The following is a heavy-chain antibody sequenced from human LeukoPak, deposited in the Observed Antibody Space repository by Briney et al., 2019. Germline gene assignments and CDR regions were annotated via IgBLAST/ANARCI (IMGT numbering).Heavy chain of an antibody. CDR1: GGTFSSYA. CDR3: ARDSITMIVVAAPPAWFDP. V-gene: IGHV1-69*04. D-gene: IGHD3-22*01. Sequence: GASVKVSCKASGGTFSSYAISWVRQAPGQGLEWMGRIIPILGIANYAQKFQGRVTITADKSTSTAYMELSSLRSEDTAVYYCARDSITMIVVAAPPAWFDPWGQGTLVTVSS. CDR2: IIPILGIA. J-gene: IGHJ5*02.